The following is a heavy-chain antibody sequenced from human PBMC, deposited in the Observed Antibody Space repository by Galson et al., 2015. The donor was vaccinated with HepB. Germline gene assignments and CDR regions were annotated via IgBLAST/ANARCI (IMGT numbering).Heavy chain of an antibody. V-gene: IGHV3-74*01. D-gene: IGHD2-2*02. J-gene: IGHJ6*03. Sequence: SLRLSCAASGFTFSTYWMHWVRQAPGKGLVWVAHINIDGSTTNYADSVKGRFTISRDNAKNTLYLQMSSLRAEGTAVYYCARSRYCSSTSCYSYMDVWGKGTTVTVSS. CDR3: ARSRYCSSTSCYSYMDV. CDR2: INIDGSTT. CDR1: GFTFSTYW.